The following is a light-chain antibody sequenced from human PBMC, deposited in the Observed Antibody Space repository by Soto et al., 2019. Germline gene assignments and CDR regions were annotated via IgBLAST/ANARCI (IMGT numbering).Light chain of an antibody. CDR3: SSYAGSNIVV. V-gene: IGLV2-8*01. J-gene: IGLJ2*01. CDR1: SSDVGGYNF. CDR2: EVS. Sequence: QSVLTQPPSASGSPGQSVTISFTGTSSDVGGYNFVSWYQQHPGKAPKLMIYEVSERPSGVPDRFSGSKSGNTASLTVSGLQAEDEADYYCSSYAGSNIVVFGGGTKVTVL.